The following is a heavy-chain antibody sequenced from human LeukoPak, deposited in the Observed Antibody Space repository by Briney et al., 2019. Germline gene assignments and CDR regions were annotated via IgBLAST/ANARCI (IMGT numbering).Heavy chain of an antibody. V-gene: IGHV1-2*02. CDR3: ARDFYSAVAGTWADY. J-gene: IGHJ4*02. CDR2: INPNSSGT. Sequence: ASVKVACKASGYTFTGYYMHWVRQAPGQGLEWMGWINPNSSGTNYAQKFQGRVTMTRDTSISTAYMELSRLRSDDTAVYYCARDFYSAVAGTWADYWGQGTLVTVSS. CDR1: GYTFTGYY. D-gene: IGHD6-19*01.